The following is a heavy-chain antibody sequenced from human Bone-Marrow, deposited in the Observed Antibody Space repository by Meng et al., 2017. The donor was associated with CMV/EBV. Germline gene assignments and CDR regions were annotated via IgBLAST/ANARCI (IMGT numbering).Heavy chain of an antibody. CDR3: AKGYTIFGAPFDY. CDR2: ISGSGGST. Sequence: ETLSLTCTVSGGSISSYYWSWVRQAPGKGLEWVSAISGSGGSTYYADSVKGRFTISRDNSKNTLYLQMNSLRAEDTAVYYCAKGYTIFGAPFDYWGQGTLVTVSS. CDR1: GGSISSYY. J-gene: IGHJ4*02. D-gene: IGHD3-3*01. V-gene: IGHV3-23*01.